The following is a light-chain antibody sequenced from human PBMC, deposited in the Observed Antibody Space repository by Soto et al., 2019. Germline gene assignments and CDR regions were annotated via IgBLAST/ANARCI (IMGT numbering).Light chain of an antibody. J-gene: IGKJ1*01. CDR1: QSIAIY. CDR2: DTS. V-gene: IGKV3-11*01. Sequence: IVLTQSPATLSFSPGEEATLSCRASQSIAIYLAWYQQKSGQSPRLLIYDTSNRAPGIPDRFIGSASGTDFTLTISSLEPEDFAVYYCPQRATWPWTFGQGTAVEIK. CDR3: PQRATWPWT.